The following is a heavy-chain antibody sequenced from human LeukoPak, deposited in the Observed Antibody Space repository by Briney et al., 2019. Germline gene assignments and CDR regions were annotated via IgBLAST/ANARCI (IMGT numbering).Heavy chain of an antibody. CDR3: ARRIAAAGANYYYYGMDV. J-gene: IGHJ6*02. CDR2: IIPIFGTA. Sequence: SVKVSCKASGGTFSSYAISWVRQAPGQGLEWMGGIIPIFGTANYAQKFQGRVTITADESPSTAYMELSSLRSEDTAVYYCARRIAAAGANYYYYGMDVWGQGTTVTVSS. D-gene: IGHD6-13*01. CDR1: GGTFSSYA. V-gene: IGHV1-69*13.